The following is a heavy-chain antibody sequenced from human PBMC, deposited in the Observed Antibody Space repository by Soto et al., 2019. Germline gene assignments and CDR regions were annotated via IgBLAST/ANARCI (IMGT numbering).Heavy chain of an antibody. CDR3: ARDSYAIFGVVTLDY. D-gene: IGHD3-3*01. CDR1: GYTFTSYG. J-gene: IGHJ4*02. Sequence: QVQLVQSGAEVKKPGASVKVSCKASGYTFTSYGISWVRQAPGQGLEWMGWIGAYNGNTNYAQKIQGRVTMTADTTTSTAYMELRSLTSDDTAVYYCARDSYAIFGVVTLDYWGQGTLVTVSS. V-gene: IGHV1-18*04. CDR2: IGAYNGNT.